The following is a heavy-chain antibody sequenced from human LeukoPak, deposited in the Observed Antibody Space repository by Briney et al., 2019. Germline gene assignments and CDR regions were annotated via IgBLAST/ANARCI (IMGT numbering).Heavy chain of an antibody. CDR1: GFTFSGSA. V-gene: IGHV3-73*01. CDR2: IRSKANSYAT. CDR3: ARAGPIDY. Sequence: PGGSLRLSCAASGFTFSGSAMHWVRQASGKGLEWVGRIRSKANSYATAYAASVKGRFTISRDDSKNTAYLQMNSLRVEDTAVYYCARAGPIDYWGQGTLVTVSS. J-gene: IGHJ4*02.